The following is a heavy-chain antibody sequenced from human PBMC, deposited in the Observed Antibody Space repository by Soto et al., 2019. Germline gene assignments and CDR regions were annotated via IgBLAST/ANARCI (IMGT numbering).Heavy chain of an antibody. V-gene: IGHV4-30-4*01. Sequence: SETLSLTCTVSGGSISSGDYYWSWIRQPPGKGLEWIGYVYYSGSTYYNPSLKSRVTISVDTSKNQFSLKLSSVTAADTAVYYCARVKRDYDYVWGSYRYYGMDVWGQGATVTVSS. CDR1: GGSISSGDYY. CDR2: VYYSGST. J-gene: IGHJ6*02. D-gene: IGHD3-16*02. CDR3: ARVKRDYDYVWGSYRYYGMDV.